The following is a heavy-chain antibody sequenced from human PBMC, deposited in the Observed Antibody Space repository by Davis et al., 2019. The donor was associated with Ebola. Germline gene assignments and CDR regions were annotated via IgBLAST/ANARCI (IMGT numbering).Heavy chain of an antibody. J-gene: IGHJ5*02. D-gene: IGHD3-22*01. CDR1: GGSISSYY. V-gene: IGHV4-59*08. CDR2: IYYSGST. CDR3: ARQSVFYDSSGTLNWFDP. Sequence: MPSETLSLSCTVSGGSISSYYMSWIRQPPGKGLEWIGYIYYSGSTNYNPSLKSRVTISVDTSKNQFSLKLSSVTAADTAVYYCARQSVFYDSSGTLNWFDPWGQGTLVTVSS.